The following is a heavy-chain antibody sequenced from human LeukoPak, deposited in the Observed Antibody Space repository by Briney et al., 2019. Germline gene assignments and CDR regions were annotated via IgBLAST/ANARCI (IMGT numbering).Heavy chain of an antibody. J-gene: IGHJ4*02. CDR3: TRDISGVNFDY. V-gene: IGHV1-2*02. D-gene: IGHD3-10*01. CDR2: IRPDNGGT. CDR1: GYTTAYF. Sequence: ASVKVSCKASGYTTAYFLHWVRQAPGQGLDWMGWIRPDNGGTNYAQKFQGRVTLTWDASINTVYMELKGLRSDDTAIYYCTRDISGVNFDYWGQGTLVTVSS.